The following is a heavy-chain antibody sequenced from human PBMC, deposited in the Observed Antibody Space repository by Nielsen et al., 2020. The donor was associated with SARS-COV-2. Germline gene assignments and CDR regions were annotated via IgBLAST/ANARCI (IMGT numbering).Heavy chain of an antibody. CDR2: ISYDGSNK. Sequence: WLRQPPGKGLEWVAVISYDGSNKYYADSVKGRFTISRDNSKNTLYLQMNSLRAEDTAVYYCAKDSPDRAYYDFWSGYYTDYYYYMDVWGKGTTVTVSS. CDR3: AKDSPDRAYYDFWSGYYTDYYYYMDV. V-gene: IGHV3-30*18. D-gene: IGHD3-3*01. J-gene: IGHJ6*03.